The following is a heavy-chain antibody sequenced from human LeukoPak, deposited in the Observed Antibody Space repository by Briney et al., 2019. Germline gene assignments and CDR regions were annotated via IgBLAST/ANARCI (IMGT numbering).Heavy chain of an antibody. CDR1: GYSISSGYY. CDR2: IYHSGST. CDR3: ARAVGGYCGGDRPDL. Sequence: SETLSLTCAVSGYSISSGYYWGWIRQPPGKGLEWIGSIYHSGSTYYNPSLKSRVTISVDTSKNQFSLKLSSVTAADTAVYYCARAVGGYCGGDRPDLWGQGTMVTVSS. J-gene: IGHJ3*01. D-gene: IGHD2-21*02. V-gene: IGHV4-38-2*01.